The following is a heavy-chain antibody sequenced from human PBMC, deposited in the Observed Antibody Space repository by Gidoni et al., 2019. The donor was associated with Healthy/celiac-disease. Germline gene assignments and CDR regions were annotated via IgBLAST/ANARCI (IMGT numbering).Heavy chain of an antibody. Sequence: QVQLVESGGGVAQPGRSLSLSCAASGFTFRRYAMHWVRQAPGKGLEWVGVISYDGSNKYYADSVKGRFTISRDNSKNTLYLKMNSLRGEDTAVYYCASWYYYDSSGYSPAFDYWGQGTLVTVSS. V-gene: IGHV3-30-3*01. CDR2: ISYDGSNK. J-gene: IGHJ4*02. CDR1: GFTFRRYA. D-gene: IGHD3-22*01. CDR3: ASWYYYDSSGYSPAFDY.